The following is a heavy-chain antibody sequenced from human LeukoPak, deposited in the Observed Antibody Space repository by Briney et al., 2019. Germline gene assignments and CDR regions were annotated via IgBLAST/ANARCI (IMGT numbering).Heavy chain of an antibody. Sequence: GGSLRISCAASGFSFSGYWMHWVRQAPGKGLVWVSYISNDGSDTTYADSVKGRFTISRDNAKNTVDLQMNSLRAEDTAVYYCARGGWGTAIVYLGQGTLVTVSS. CDR2: ISNDGSDT. CDR3: ARGGWGTAIVY. D-gene: IGHD1-7*01. V-gene: IGHV3-74*01. CDR1: GFSFSGYW. J-gene: IGHJ4*02.